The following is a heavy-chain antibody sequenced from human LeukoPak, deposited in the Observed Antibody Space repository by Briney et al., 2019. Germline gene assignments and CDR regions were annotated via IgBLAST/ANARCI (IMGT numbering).Heavy chain of an antibody. CDR3: AKGRTGITMALAVKYYGMDV. V-gene: IGHV4-34*01. CDR2: VDHDGST. CDR1: CGSFSGYY. D-gene: IGHD3-10*01. Sequence: SETLSLTCAVYCGSFSGYYWSWIRQPPGKGLEWIGGVDHDGSTDYNPSLKSRVTISVDTSKNHFSLKLTSVTTADTAVYYCAKGRTGITMALAVKYYGMDVWGQGTTATVSS. J-gene: IGHJ6*02.